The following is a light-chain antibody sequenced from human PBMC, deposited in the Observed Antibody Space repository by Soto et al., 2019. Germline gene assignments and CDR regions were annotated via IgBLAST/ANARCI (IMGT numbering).Light chain of an antibody. CDR3: CSYAGTYPWV. CDR1: RSDVGGYKY. CDR2: DVS. V-gene: IGLV2-11*01. Sequence: QSALTQPRSVSGSPGQSVTISCTGTRSDVGGYKYVSWYQHHPGKAPKVMIYDVSKRPSGVPDRFSGSKSGNTASLTISGLQAEDEADYYCCSYAGTYPWVFGGGTKVTVL. J-gene: IGLJ3*02.